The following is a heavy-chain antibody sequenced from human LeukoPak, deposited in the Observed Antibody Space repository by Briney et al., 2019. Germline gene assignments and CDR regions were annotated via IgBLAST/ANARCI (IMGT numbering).Heavy chain of an antibody. D-gene: IGHD3-10*01. V-gene: IGHV1-69*13. CDR1: GGTFSSHA. Sequence: SVKVSCKASGGTFSSHAINWVRQAPGQGLEWMGGIIPILGTPKYAQKFHGRVTITADESTSPVYMAVSSLRSEDTAVYFCSRDYTPHYYAAGHLDWGQGTRVTVSS. CDR2: IIPILGTP. CDR3: SRDYTPHYYAAGHLD. J-gene: IGHJ4*02.